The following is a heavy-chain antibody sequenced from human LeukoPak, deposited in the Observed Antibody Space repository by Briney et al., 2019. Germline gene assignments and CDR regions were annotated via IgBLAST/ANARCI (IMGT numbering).Heavy chain of an antibody. CDR2: INPNSGGT. V-gene: IGHV1-2*02. D-gene: IGHD3-3*01. CDR3: ARDLELATGY. J-gene: IGHJ4*02. CDR1: GYTFTGYY. Sequence: ASVTVSCKASGYTFTGYYMHWVRQAPGQGLEWMGWINPNSGGTNYAQKFQGRVTMTRDTSISTAYMELSRLRSDDTAVYYCARDLELATGYWGQGTLVTVSS.